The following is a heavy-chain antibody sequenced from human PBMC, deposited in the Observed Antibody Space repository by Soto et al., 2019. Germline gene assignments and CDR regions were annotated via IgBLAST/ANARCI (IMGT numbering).Heavy chain of an antibody. CDR3: ARDPPGIAAAGGG. Sequence: EVQLVESGGGLVQPGGSLRLSCAASGITVSNNYMSWVRQAPGKGLECVSLIYSNGDTRYADSVKGRFTISRDNSKNTVYLQMNSLRAEATAVYYCARDPPGIAAAGGGWGQGTTVTVSS. J-gene: IGHJ6*02. D-gene: IGHD6-13*01. V-gene: IGHV3-66*01. CDR1: GITVSNNY. CDR2: IYSNGDT.